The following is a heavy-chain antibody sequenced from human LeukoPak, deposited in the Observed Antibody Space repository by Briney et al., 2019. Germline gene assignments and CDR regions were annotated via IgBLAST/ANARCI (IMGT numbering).Heavy chain of an antibody. V-gene: IGHV3-48*01. CDR3: ARDGWFGDYNWFDP. CDR1: GFTFSSYS. D-gene: IGHD3-10*01. Sequence: PGGSLRLSCVASGFTFSSYSMNWVRQAPGKGLEWVSYISSASNTIYYADSVKGRFTISRDNAKNSLYLQMNSLRAEDTAMYYCARDGWFGDYNWFDPWGQGTLVTVSS. CDR2: ISSASNTI. J-gene: IGHJ5*02.